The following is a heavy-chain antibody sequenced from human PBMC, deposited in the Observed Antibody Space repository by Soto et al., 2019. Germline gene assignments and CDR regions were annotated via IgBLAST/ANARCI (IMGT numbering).Heavy chain of an antibody. CDR3: GVSACGDYQHYYGMDD. J-gene: IGHJ6*02. V-gene: IGHV6-1*01. D-gene: IGHD4-17*01. Sequence: SQTPSLTCVISGDTLSSRDAAWNWIRQSPASGLQWLGMSLFRHKWHTDHAVSLRGRVTITADTSQNQFSLQLESVPPEDPAVDYCGVSACGDYQHYYGMDDWGQGVTVTVSS. CDR2: SLFRHKWHT. CDR1: GDTLSSRDAA.